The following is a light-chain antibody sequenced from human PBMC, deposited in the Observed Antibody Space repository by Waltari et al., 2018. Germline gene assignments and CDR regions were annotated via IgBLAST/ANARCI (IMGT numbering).Light chain of an antibody. J-gene: IGKJ2*01. V-gene: IGKV3-20*01. CDR3: QQYGSSVMYT. Sequence: VLTQSPGTLSLSPGESANLSCRASQRLTKNYLAWYQQKPGQPPKLLIYGASSRAAGSPDRFSGSGSGTDFTLTISRLDPEDFAIYYCQQYGSSVMYTFGQGTKLEIK. CDR2: GAS. CDR1: QRLTKNY.